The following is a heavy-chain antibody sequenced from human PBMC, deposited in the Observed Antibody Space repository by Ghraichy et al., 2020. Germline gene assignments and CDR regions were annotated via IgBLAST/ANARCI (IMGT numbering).Heavy chain of an antibody. Sequence: GGSLRLTCAASGFTFSSYAMSWVRQAPGKGLEWVSAISGSGGSTYYADSVKGRFTISRDNSKNTLYLQMNSLRAEDTAVYYCAKPVRFGELSDWGQGTLVTVSS. CDR1: GFTFSSYA. CDR3: AKPVRFGELSD. D-gene: IGHD3-10*01. CDR2: ISGSGGST. J-gene: IGHJ4*02. V-gene: IGHV3-23*01.